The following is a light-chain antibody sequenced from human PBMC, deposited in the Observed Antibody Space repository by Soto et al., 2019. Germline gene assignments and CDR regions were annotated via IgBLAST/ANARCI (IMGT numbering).Light chain of an antibody. V-gene: IGKV1-33*01. CDR3: QQYDNLLRFT. CDR1: QDISNY. Sequence: DIQMTQSPSSLSASVGDRVTITCQASQDISNYLNWYQQKPGKAPKLLIYDASNLETGVPPRFSRSGSGTDFTFTISSLQPEDIATYYCQQYDNLLRFTFGPGTKVDIK. CDR2: DAS. J-gene: IGKJ3*01.